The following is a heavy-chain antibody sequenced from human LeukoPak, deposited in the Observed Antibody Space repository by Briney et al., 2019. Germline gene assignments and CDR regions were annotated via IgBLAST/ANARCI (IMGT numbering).Heavy chain of an antibody. CDR2: IKSKTDGGTT. V-gene: IGHV3-15*01. CDR1: GFTFSHAW. D-gene: IGHD2-8*01. CDR3: TVDTNTDSQYY. J-gene: IGHJ4*02. Sequence: PGGSLRLSCAGSGFTFSHAWMSWVRQGPGKGLEWVGRIKSKTDGGTTDYAAPVKGRFTISRGDSENTLYLQMHSLKAEETALYYCTVDTNTDSQYYWGQGTLVTVSS.